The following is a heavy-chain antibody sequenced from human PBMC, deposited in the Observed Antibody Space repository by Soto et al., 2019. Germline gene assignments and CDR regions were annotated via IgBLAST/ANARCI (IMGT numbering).Heavy chain of an antibody. CDR1: GFTFSSYA. D-gene: IGHD4-17*01. V-gene: IGHV3-23*01. CDR2: ISGSGGST. Sequence: GSLRLSCAASGFTFSSYAMSWVRQAPGKGLEWVSAISGSGGSTYYADSVKGRFTISRDNSKNTLYLQMNSLRAEDTAVYYCAKDLVLRWSKPYDAFDIWGQGTMVTVSS. J-gene: IGHJ3*02. CDR3: AKDLVLRWSKPYDAFDI.